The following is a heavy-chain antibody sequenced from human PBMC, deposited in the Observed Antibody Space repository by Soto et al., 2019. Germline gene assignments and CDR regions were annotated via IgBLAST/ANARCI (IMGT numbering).Heavy chain of an antibody. D-gene: IGHD6-19*01. V-gene: IGHV3-23*01. CDR3: ARRDSGGLYYFDY. Sequence: PGGSLRLSCVASGFTFSSYAMSWVRQAPGQGLEWVSAIGVSAGNTYYADSVRGRFTISRDNSKNTEYLQMNSLRADDTAVFYCARRDSGGLYYFDYTGQVTLVTVSS. CDR2: IGVSAGNT. J-gene: IGHJ4*02. CDR1: GFTFSSYA.